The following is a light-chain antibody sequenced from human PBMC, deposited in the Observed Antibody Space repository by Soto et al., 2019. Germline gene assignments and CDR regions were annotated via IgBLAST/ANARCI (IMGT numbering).Light chain of an antibody. CDR1: QSISGW. CDR2: DAS. J-gene: IGKJ1*01. Sequence: DIQMTQSPSSVSASVGDRVTITCRASQSISGWLAWYQQRPGKAPKLLIYDASNLESGVPSRFSGSGSGTEFTLTISSLQPDDFATYYCQQYNSFPWTFGLGTKVDIK. CDR3: QQYNSFPWT. V-gene: IGKV1-5*01.